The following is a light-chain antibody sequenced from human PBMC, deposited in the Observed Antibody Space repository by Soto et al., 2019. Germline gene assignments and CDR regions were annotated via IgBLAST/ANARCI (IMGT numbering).Light chain of an antibody. CDR2: DAS. CDR3: QQYHNLLT. CDR1: QDIDVY. V-gene: IGKV1-33*01. J-gene: IGKJ4*01. Sequence: DIQMTQSPSSLSAFVGDRVTITCQASQDIDVYLSWYQQRPGKAPELLIYDASDLNTGVPSRFSGSGSGTHFTFTISSLQPEDIATYYCQQYHNLLTFGVGTKVEI.